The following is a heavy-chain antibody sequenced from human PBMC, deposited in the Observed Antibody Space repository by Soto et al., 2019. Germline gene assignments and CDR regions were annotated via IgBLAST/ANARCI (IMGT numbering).Heavy chain of an antibody. D-gene: IGHD2-2*01. J-gene: IGHJ6*03. CDR1: GFSLSTSGVG. Sequence: SGPTLVNPTQTLTLTCTFSGFSLSTSGVGVGWIRQPPGKALEWLALIYWDDDKRYSPSLKSRLTITKDTSKNQVVLTMTNMDPVDTATYYCAHRRGVEGVPAAMPRKRRYYYYYMDVWGKGTTVTSP. V-gene: IGHV2-5*02. CDR2: IYWDDDK. CDR3: AHRRGVEGVPAAMPRKRRYYYYYMDV.